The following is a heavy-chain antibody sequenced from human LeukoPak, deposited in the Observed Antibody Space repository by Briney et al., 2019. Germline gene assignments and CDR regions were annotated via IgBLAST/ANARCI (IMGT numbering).Heavy chain of an antibody. J-gene: IGHJ4*02. CDR2: IIPILGIA. D-gene: IGHD2-21*02. CDR1: GGTFSSYT. CDR3: TTYCGGDCYSFFDY. Sequence: GASLKVSCKASGGTFSSYTISWVRQAPGQGLVWLGRIIPILGIANYAQKFQGRVTITADKSTSTAYMELSSLRSEDTAVYYCTTYCGGDCYSFFDYWGQGTLVTVSS. V-gene: IGHV1-69*02.